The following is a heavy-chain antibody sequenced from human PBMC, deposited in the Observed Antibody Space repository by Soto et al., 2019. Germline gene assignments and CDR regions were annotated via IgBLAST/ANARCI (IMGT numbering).Heavy chain of an antibody. CDR2: ISYSDGS. CDR3: ASHRTFWPFDY. Sequence: QLQLQESGPGLVKPSETLSLTCTVSGGSISSRGSMSGRSFYWGWMRQPPGKGLEWIASISYSDGSFYNSSVKSRLTISVHTSKNQFSLSLRSVTAADTAVYYCASHRTFWPFDYWGQGTVVTVSS. J-gene: IGHJ4*02. V-gene: IGHV4-39*01. CDR1: GGSISSRGSMSGRSFY. D-gene: IGHD2-8*01.